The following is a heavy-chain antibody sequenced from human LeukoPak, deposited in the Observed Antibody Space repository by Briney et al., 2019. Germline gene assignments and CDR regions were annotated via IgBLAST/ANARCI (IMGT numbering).Heavy chain of an antibody. D-gene: IGHD6-13*01. V-gene: IGHV1-2*02. J-gene: IGHJ4*02. Sequence: ASVKVSCKASGYTFTGYYMHWVRQAPGQGLEWMGWINPNSGGTNYAQKFQGRVTMTRDTSISTAYMELSRLKSDDTAVYYCARAVSRLQQLVLDYWGQGTLVTVSS. CDR3: ARAVSRLQQLVLDY. CDR2: INPNSGGT. CDR1: GYTFTGYY.